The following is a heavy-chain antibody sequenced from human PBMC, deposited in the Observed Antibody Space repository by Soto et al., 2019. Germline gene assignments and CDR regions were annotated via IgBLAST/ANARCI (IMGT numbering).Heavy chain of an antibody. CDR1: GFTFSNAW. V-gene: IGHV3-15*07. CDR3: TTPSSAARRPRPGYYYYGMDV. D-gene: IGHD6-6*01. J-gene: IGHJ6*02. Sequence: GGSLRLSCAASGFTFSNAWMNWVRQAPGKGLEWVGRIKSKTDGGTTDYAAPVKGRFTIPRDDSKNTLYLQMNSLKTEDTAVYYCTTPSSAARRPRPGYYYYGMDVWGQGTTVTVSS. CDR2: IKSKTDGGTT.